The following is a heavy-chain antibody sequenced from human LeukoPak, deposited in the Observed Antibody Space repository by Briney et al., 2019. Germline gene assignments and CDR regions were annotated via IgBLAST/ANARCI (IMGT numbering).Heavy chain of an antibody. J-gene: IGHJ5*02. Sequence: GGSLRLSCVASGFTFSNYWMHWVRQPPGKGLVWVSRIYVDGRTTNYADSVKGRFTISRDNAKSTVYLEMNSLSVEDTATYYCIRDFRSADLWGQGTLVTVTS. CDR1: GFTFSNYW. CDR2: IYVDGRTT. V-gene: IGHV3-74*01. CDR3: IRDFRSADL.